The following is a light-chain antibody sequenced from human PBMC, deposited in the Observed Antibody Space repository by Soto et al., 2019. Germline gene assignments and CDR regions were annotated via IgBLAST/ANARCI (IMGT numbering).Light chain of an antibody. CDR2: TAS. CDR1: ERIGSN. J-gene: IGKJ1*01. CDR3: QQTFVIPQT. V-gene: IGKV1-39*01. Sequence: DIQLTQSPSSLSASVGDTVSITCRATERIGSNLCWYQQKPGKAPALLIYTASTLQTGVPSRFSGSGYATDFTLTISGLQPEDVATYFCQQTFVIPQTFGQGTKVEVK.